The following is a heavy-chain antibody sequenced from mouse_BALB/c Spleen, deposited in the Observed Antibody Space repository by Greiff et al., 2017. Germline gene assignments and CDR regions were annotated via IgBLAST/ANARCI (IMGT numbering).Heavy chain of an antibody. CDR2: IYPGNSDT. CDR1: GYTFTSYW. V-gene: IGHV1-5*01. CDR3: ARDYGSSLDY. Sequence: EVKVVESGTVLARPGASVKMSCKASGYTFTSYWMHWVKQRPGQGLEWIGAIYPGNSDTSYNQKFKGKAKLTAVTSTSTAYMELSSLTNEDSAVYYCARDYGSSLDYWGQGTTLTVSS. J-gene: IGHJ2*01. D-gene: IGHD1-1*01.